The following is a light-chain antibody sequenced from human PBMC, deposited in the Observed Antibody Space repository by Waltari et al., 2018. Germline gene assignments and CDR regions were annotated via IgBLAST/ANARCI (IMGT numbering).Light chain of an antibody. CDR2: NNF. CDR3: QSYDSSLSGSV. Sequence: QSVLTQPPSVSGAPGQEVTISCTGSSPHIGAGYAVHWYQQLPETAPKLLIYNNFDRPSGVPDRFSASKSDTSASLAITGLQADDEAHYYCQSYDSSLSGSVFGGGTKLTVL. CDR1: SPHIGAGYA. V-gene: IGLV1-40*01. J-gene: IGLJ3*02.